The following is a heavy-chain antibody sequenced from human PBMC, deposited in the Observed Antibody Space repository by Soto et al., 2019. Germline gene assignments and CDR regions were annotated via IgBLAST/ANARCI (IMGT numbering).Heavy chain of an antibody. Sequence: SETLSLTCAVYGESFSGYYWSWIRQPPGKGLEWIGEINHSGSTNYNPSPKSRVTISVDTSKNQFSLKLTSVTAADTAVYYCARSAAADFDSWGQGTLVTVSS. CDR2: INHSGST. J-gene: IGHJ4*02. CDR1: GESFSGYY. D-gene: IGHD6-13*01. V-gene: IGHV4-34*01. CDR3: ARSAAADFDS.